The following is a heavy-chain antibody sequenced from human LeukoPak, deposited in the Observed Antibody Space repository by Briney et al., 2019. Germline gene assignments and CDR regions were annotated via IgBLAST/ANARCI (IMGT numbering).Heavy chain of an antibody. V-gene: IGHV1-8*01. J-gene: IGHJ6*03. CDR2: MNPNSGNT. CDR1: GYTFTSYD. Sequence: ASVKVSCKASGYTFTSYDINWVRQATGQGLEWMGWMNPNSGNTGYAQKFQGRVTMTRNTSISTAYMELSSLRSEDTAVYYCARGFGYSYGLDYYHYMDVWGKGTTVTVSS. CDR3: ARGFGYSYGLDYYHYMDV. D-gene: IGHD5-18*01.